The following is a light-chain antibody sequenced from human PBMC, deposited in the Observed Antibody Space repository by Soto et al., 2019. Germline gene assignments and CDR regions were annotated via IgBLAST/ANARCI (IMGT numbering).Light chain of an antibody. Sequence: DIQLTQSPSSLSAFVGDRVTITCRASQSITTYLHWFQQIPGKAHKLLIYGASSLQSGVQSRFSGSGSGTDFTLTIRSLQSEDFATYYCKQSYNTPITFGQGTRLEIK. CDR3: KQSYNTPIT. V-gene: IGKV1-39*01. CDR1: QSITTY. J-gene: IGKJ5*01. CDR2: GAS.